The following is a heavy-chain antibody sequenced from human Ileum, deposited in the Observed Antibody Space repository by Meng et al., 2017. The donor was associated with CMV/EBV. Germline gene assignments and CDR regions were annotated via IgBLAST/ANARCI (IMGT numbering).Heavy chain of an antibody. CDR1: GITFSSYA. Sequence: GGSLRLSCAASGITFSSYAMTWVRQAPEKGLEWVAVIYSDGGTTDYADSVKGRFTISRDNSKNTLYLQMNNLRAEDTAVYYCAREEGYTRPHYFDYWGQGTLVTVSS. D-gene: IGHD6-13*01. CDR3: AREEGYTRPHYFDY. J-gene: IGHJ4*02. CDR2: IYSDGGTT. V-gene: IGHV3-23*03.